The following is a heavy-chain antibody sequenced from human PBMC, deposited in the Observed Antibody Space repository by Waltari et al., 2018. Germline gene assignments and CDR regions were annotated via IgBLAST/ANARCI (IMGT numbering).Heavy chain of an antibody. J-gene: IGHJ4*02. CDR2: IRSKPNNYAT. CDR3: TGGAVTGTDF. V-gene: IGHV3-73*01. Sequence: EVQVVESGGGLVQPGGSLQLSCATCGSTFSGSTIHWVRQTSGKGLKWIGRIRSKPNNYATRYTASVEGRFTISRDDSENTAYLQMSSLMTEDTAVYYCTGGAVTGTDFWGQGTLVTVSS. D-gene: IGHD6-13*01. CDR1: GSTFSGST.